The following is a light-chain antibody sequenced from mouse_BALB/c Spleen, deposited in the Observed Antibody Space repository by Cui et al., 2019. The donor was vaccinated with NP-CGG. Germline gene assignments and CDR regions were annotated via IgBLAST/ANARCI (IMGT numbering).Light chain of an antibody. CDR3: ALWYSNHWV. J-gene: IGLJ1*01. CDR1: TGAVTTSNY. V-gene: IGLV1*01. CDR2: GNN. Sequence: QAVVTQESALTTSPGETVTLTCRSSTGAVTTSNYANWVQEKPDHLFTGLIGGNNNRDTGGHARGSGARRGDKAALTITGAQTEDEAIYFCALWYSNHWVFGGGTKLTV.